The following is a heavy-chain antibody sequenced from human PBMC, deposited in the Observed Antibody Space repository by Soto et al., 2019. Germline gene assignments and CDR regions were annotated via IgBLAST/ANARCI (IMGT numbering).Heavy chain of an antibody. CDR3: ARVARNSAGRVFYHGMEV. D-gene: IGHD2-21*01. Sequence: ASVKVSCKASGYTFTSYGISWVRQAPGQGREWMGWISAYNGNTNYAQKLQGRVTMTTDTSTSTAYMELRSLRSDDTAVYYCARVARNSAGRVFYHGMEVWGQGTTVTVSS. V-gene: IGHV1-18*01. CDR1: GYTFTSYG. J-gene: IGHJ6*01. CDR2: ISAYNGNT.